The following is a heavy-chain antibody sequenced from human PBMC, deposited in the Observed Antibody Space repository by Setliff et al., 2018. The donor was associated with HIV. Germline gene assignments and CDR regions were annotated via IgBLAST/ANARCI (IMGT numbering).Heavy chain of an antibody. CDR3: ASPNLDYGDYVWLVWLH. V-gene: IGHV3-30*04. CDR2: ISYDGSKK. CDR1: GFTFSRYG. Sequence: PGESLKISCAASGFTFSRYGMHWVRQAPGKGLEWVAFISYDGSKKYDADFVKGRFTISRDNSKNTLYLQMNSLRAEDTAVYYCASPNLDYGDYVWLVWLHWGQGTLVTVSS. D-gene: IGHD4-17*01. J-gene: IGHJ4*02.